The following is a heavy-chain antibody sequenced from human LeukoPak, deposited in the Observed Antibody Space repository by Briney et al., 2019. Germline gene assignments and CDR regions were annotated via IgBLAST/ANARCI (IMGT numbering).Heavy chain of an antibody. J-gene: IGHJ4*02. V-gene: IGHV3-30*02. Sequence: GGSLRLSRAASGFTFSSYGMHWVRQAPGKGLEWVAFIRYDGSNKYYADSVKGRFTISRDNSKNTLYLQMNSLRAEDTAVYYCAKPALWFGELLLFDYWGQGTLVTVSS. CDR1: GFTFSSYG. CDR3: AKPALWFGELLLFDY. CDR2: IRYDGSNK. D-gene: IGHD3-10*01.